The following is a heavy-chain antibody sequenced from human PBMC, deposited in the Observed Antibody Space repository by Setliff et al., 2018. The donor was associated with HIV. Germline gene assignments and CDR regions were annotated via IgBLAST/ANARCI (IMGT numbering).Heavy chain of an antibody. J-gene: IGHJ4*02. V-gene: IGHV3-48*01. CDR1: GFTFSSYS. CDR3: ARSTTVTHFDY. D-gene: IGHD4-17*01. Sequence: TGGSLRLSCAASGFTFSSYSMNWVRQAPGKGLEWVSYISGSSSTIYYADSVKGRFTISRDNAKNSLYLQMNSLRAEDTAVYYCARSTTVTHFDYWGQGTLVTVSS. CDR2: ISGSSSTI.